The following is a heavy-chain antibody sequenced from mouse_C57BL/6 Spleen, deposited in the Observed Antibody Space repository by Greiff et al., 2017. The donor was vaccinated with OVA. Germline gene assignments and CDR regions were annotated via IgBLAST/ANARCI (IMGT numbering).Heavy chain of an antibody. CDR1: GFTFSSYA. J-gene: IGHJ1*03. D-gene: IGHD2-2*01. CDR3: ARERVNYWYFDV. V-gene: IGHV5-4*01. CDR2: ISDGGSYT. Sequence: EVQLVESGGGLVKPGGSLKLSCAASGFTFSSYAMSWVRQTPEKRLEWVATISDGGSYTYYPDNVKGRFTISRDNAKNNLYLQMSHLKSEDTAMYYCARERVNYWYFDVWGTGTTVTVSS.